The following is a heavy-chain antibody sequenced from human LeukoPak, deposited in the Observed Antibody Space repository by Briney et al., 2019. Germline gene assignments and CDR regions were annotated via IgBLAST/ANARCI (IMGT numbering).Heavy chain of an antibody. CDR2: IYYSGST. CDR3: ARHLDRIQLWFDY. CDR1: GGSISSYY. D-gene: IGHD5-18*01. V-gene: IGHV4-59*08. J-gene: IGHJ4*02. Sequence: PSETLSLTCAVSGGSISSYYWSWIRQPPGKGLEWIGYIYYSGSTNYNPSLKSRVTISVDTSKNQFSLKLSSVTAADTAVYYCARHLDRIQLWFDYWGQGTLVTVSS.